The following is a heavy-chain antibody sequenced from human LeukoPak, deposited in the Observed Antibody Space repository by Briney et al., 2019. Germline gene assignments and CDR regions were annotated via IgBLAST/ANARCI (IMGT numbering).Heavy chain of an antibody. CDR1: GFMFSSYG. Sequence: GGSLRLSCAASGFMFSSYGMHWVSHAPGKGLELVLFIRYDGSNKYYPDSVKGRITISRDNSKNTLYLQMNGLRAEDTAVYYCAKVLYGSGSYLPLDYWGQGTLVTVSS. CDR3: AKVLYGSGSYLPLDY. D-gene: IGHD3-10*01. CDR2: IRYDGSNK. V-gene: IGHV3-30*02. J-gene: IGHJ4*02.